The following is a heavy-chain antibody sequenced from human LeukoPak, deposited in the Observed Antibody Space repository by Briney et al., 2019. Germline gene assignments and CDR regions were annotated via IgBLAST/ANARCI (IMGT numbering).Heavy chain of an antibody. CDR3: ATVRRESNDGSRYRDFDS. J-gene: IGHJ4*02. V-gene: IGHV3-7*01. CDR2: IKQVGSDQ. CDR1: GYTFSSYA. Sequence: PGGSLRLSCAASGYTFSSYAMSWVRQAPGKGLEWVANIKQVGSDQQYADAVKGRFTISRDNTKNSLYLQMNSLRAEDTSVYFCATVRRESNDGSRYRDFDSWGQGTLVTVSS. D-gene: IGHD3-22*01.